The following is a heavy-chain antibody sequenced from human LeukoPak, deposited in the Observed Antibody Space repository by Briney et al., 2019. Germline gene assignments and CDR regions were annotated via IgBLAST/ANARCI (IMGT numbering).Heavy chain of an antibody. CDR1: GFTSSSYA. D-gene: IGHD3-10*01. Sequence: PGRSLRLSCAASGFTSSSYAMHWVRQAPGKGLEWVAVISYDGSNKYYADSVKGRFTISRDNSKNTLYLQMNSLRAEDTAVYYCAGPLWSVGCWGQGTLVTVSS. V-gene: IGHV3-30-3*01. CDR2: ISYDGSNK. J-gene: IGHJ4*02. CDR3: AGPLWSVGC.